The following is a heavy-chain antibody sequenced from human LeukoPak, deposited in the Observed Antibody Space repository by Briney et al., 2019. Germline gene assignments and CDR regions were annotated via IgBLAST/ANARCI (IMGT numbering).Heavy chain of an antibody. J-gene: IGHJ4*02. V-gene: IGHV4-39*01. CDR1: GDSISNIDYY. Sequence: SETLSLTCTVSGDSISNIDYYWDWLRQPPGKRLERIGSIYYTGSTYYNVSLKSRVTMSIDTSKSQFSLKLSSVTAADTAVYYCARTTYVWGSYRLDYWGQGTLVTVSS. D-gene: IGHD3-16*02. CDR2: IYYTGST. CDR3: ARTTYVWGSYRLDY.